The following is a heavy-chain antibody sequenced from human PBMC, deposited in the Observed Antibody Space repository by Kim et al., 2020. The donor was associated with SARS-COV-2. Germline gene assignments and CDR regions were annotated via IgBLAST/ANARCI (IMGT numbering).Heavy chain of an antibody. J-gene: IGHJ6*02. CDR2: IRSKANSYAT. CDR1: GFTFSGSA. Sequence: GGSLRLSCAASGFTFSGSAMHWVRQASGKGLEWVGRIRSKANSYATAYAASVKGRFTISRDDSKNTAYLQMNSLKTEDTAVYYCTRHGDYDILTGYYKFGGTYYYGMDVWGQGTTVTVSS. D-gene: IGHD3-9*01. CDR3: TRHGDYDILTGYYKFGGTYYYGMDV. V-gene: IGHV3-73*01.